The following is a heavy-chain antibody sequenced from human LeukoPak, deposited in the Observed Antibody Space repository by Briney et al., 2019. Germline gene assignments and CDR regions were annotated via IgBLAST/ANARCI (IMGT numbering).Heavy chain of an antibody. CDR3: ARETRYYVSDY. J-gene: IGHJ4*02. V-gene: IGHV3-74*01. D-gene: IGHD3-10*02. CDR1: GFTFSSYW. CDR2: INSDGSST. Sequence: GSLRLSCAASGFTFSSYWMHWVRHAPGKGLVWVSRINSDGSSTSYAGSVKGRFTISRDNAKNTLYLQMNSLRAEDTAVYYCARETRYYVSDYWGQGTLVTVSS.